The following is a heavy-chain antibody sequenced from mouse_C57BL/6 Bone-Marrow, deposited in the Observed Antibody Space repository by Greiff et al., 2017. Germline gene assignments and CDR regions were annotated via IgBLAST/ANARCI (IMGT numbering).Heavy chain of an antibody. V-gene: IGHV1-64*01. CDR1: GYTFTSYW. Sequence: QVHVKQSGAELVKPGASVKLSCKASGYTFTSYWMHWVKQRPGQGLEWIGMIHPNSGSTNYNEKFKSKATLTVDKSSSTAYMQLSSLTSEDSAVYYCARHGSFFDYWGQGTTLTVSS. J-gene: IGHJ2*01. CDR3: ARHGSFFDY. CDR2: IHPNSGST.